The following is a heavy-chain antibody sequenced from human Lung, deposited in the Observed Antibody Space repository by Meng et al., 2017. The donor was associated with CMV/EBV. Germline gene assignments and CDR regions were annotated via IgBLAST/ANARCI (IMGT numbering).Heavy chain of an antibody. V-gene: IGHV3-53*01. CDR2: IYSGGNT. Sequence: ESXKIPCAVSGFIVSTKYMSWVRQAPGKGLEWVSTIYSGGNTYSADSVKGRFTISRDNSKNILYLQMKGLTAEDTAVYYCATEPGYSSAWDNWGQGTLVTVSS. CDR3: ATEPGYSSAWDN. CDR1: GFIVSTKY. J-gene: IGHJ4*02. D-gene: IGHD2-15*01.